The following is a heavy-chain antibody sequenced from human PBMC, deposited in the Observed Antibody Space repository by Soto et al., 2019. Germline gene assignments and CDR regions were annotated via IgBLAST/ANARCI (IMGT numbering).Heavy chain of an antibody. Sequence: QVQLVESGGGVVQPGRSLRLSYAASGFTFSSYGMHWVRQAPGKGLEWVAVIWYDGSNKHYADSVKGRFTISRDNSKNTLYMQVNSLRAEDTAVYYCARLLHYGMDVWGQGTTVTVSS. CDR2: IWYDGSNK. CDR1: GFTFSSYG. D-gene: IGHD3-3*01. V-gene: IGHV3-33*01. CDR3: ARLLHYGMDV. J-gene: IGHJ6*02.